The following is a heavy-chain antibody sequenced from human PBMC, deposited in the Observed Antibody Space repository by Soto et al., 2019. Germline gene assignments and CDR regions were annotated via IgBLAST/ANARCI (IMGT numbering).Heavy chain of an antibody. J-gene: IGHJ4*02. D-gene: IGHD2-2*01. CDR2: INHSAST. CDR1: GGSFSGYY. Sequence: PSETLSLTCAVYGGSFSGYYWSWIRQPPGKGLEWIGEINHSASTNYNPSLKSRVTISVDTSKNQFSLKLSSVTAADTAVYYCARGLRYQRSFDYWGQGTLVTVSS. CDR3: ARGLRYQRSFDY. V-gene: IGHV4-34*01.